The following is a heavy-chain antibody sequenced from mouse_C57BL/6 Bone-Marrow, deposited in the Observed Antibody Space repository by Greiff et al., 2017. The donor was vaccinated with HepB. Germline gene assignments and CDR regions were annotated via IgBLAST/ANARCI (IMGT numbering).Heavy chain of an antibody. CDR3: ARVTTVVVHWYFDV. D-gene: IGHD1-1*01. J-gene: IGHJ1*03. V-gene: IGHV2-2*01. Sequence: VQLQESGPGLVQPSQSLSITCTVSGFSLTSYGVHWVRQSPGKGLEWLGVIWSGGSTDYNAAFISRLSISKDNSKSQVFFKMNSLQADDTAIYYCARVTTVVVHWYFDVWGTGTTVTVSS. CDR1: GFSLTSYG. CDR2: IWSGGST.